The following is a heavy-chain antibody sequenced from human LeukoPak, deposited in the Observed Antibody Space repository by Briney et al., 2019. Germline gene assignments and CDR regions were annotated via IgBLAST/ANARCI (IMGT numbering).Heavy chain of an antibody. J-gene: IGHJ6*03. Sequence: SETLSLTCAVSGYSISSGYCWGWIRQPPGKGLEWIGSIYHSGSTYYNPSLKSRVTISVDTSKNQFSLKLSSVTAADTAVYYCAREIPDYASYYYMDVWGKGTTVTVSS. CDR1: GYSISSGYC. D-gene: IGHD4-17*01. CDR2: IYHSGST. V-gene: IGHV4-38-2*02. CDR3: AREIPDYASYYYMDV.